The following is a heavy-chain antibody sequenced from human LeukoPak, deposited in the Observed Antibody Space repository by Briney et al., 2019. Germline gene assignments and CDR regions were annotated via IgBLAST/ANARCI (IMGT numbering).Heavy chain of an antibody. CDR2: YSDNT. Sequence: GGSLRLSCTVSGFTVSSNSMSWVRQAPGKGLEWVSFYSDNTHYSDSVKGRFTISRDNSKNTLYLQMNSLRAEDTAVYYCARRAGAYSHPYDYWGQGTLVTVSS. D-gene: IGHD4/OR15-4a*01. V-gene: IGHV3-53*01. J-gene: IGHJ4*02. CDR3: ARRAGAYSHPYDY. CDR1: GFTVSSNS.